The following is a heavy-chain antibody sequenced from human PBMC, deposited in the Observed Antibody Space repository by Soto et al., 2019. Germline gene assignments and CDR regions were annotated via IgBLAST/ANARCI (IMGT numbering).Heavy chain of an antibody. V-gene: IGHV4-59*08. CDR2: IYYSGST. J-gene: IGHJ4*02. CDR1: GGSISSYY. D-gene: IGHD4-17*01. CDR3: ARQGRTTPFDY. Sequence: KQSQTLSLTCTVSGGSISSYYWSWIRQPPGKGLEWIGYIYYSGSTNYNPSLKSRVTISVDTSKNQFSLKLSSVTAADTAVYYCARQGRTTPFDYWGQGTLVTVSS.